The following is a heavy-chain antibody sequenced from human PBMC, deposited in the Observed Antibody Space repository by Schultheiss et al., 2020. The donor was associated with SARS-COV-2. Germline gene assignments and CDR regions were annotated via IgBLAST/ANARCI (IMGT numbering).Heavy chain of an antibody. CDR2: IYYSGST. CDR3: ARDYRSYHGSGSFDY. CDR1: GGSISSGDYY. D-gene: IGHD3-10*01. J-gene: IGHJ4*02. Sequence: SQTLSLTCTVSGGSISSGDYYWSWIRQPPGKGLEWIGYIYYSGSTYYNPSLKSRVTISVDTSKNQFSLKLSSVTAADTAVYYCARDYRSYHGSGSFDYWGQGTLVTVSS. V-gene: IGHV4-30-4*01.